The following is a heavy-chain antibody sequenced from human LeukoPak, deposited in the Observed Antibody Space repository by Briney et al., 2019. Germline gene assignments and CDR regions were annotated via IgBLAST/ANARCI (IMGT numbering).Heavy chain of an antibody. V-gene: IGHV5-51*01. Sequence: GESLQISCKGSGYSFTSYWLGWARQLPGKGLEWMGIIYPGDSDTRYSPSFQGQVTISADKSISTAYLQWSSLKASDTAMYYCARLQLGTPDAFDIWGQGTMVTVSS. CDR1: GYSFTSYW. J-gene: IGHJ3*02. CDR3: ARLQLGTPDAFDI. CDR2: IYPGDSDT. D-gene: IGHD7-27*01.